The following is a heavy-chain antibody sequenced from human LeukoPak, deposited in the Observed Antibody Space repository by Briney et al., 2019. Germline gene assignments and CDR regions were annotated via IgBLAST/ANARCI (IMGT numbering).Heavy chain of an antibody. V-gene: IGHV3-30-3*01. D-gene: IGHD3-16*01. Sequence: GGSLRLSCAASGFTFSSYAMHWARQAPGKGLEWVAVISYDGSSKYYADSVKGRFTISRDNSVNALYLQMNSLRLDDTAVYYCVGEIGPRSFDYWGQGTLVTVSS. J-gene: IGHJ4*02. CDR2: ISYDGSSK. CDR3: VGEIGPRSFDY. CDR1: GFTFSSYA.